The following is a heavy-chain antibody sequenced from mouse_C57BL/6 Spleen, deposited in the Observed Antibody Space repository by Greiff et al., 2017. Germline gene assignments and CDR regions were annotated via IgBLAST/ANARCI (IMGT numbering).Heavy chain of an antibody. J-gene: IGHJ1*03. CDR1: GFTFSSYA. Sequence: DVHLVESGGGLVKPGGSLKLSCAASGFTFSSYAMSWVRQTPEKRLEWVATISDGGSYTYYPDNVKGRFTISRDNAKNNLYLQMSHLKSEDTAMYYCARGITYFDVWGTGTTVTVSS. CDR3: ARGITYFDV. CDR2: ISDGGSYT. D-gene: IGHD2-4*01. V-gene: IGHV5-4*01.